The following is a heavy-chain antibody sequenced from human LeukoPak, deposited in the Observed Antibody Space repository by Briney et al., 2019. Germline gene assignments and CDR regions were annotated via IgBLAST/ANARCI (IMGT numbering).Heavy chain of an antibody. D-gene: IGHD1-7*01. J-gene: IGHJ4*02. V-gene: IGHV1-69*13. Sequence: SVKVSCKASGGTFSSYAISWVRQAPGQGLEWMGGISPIFGTANYAQKFQGRVTITADESTSTAYMELSSLRSEDTAVYYCASRRYNWNSSPFDYWGQGTLVTVSS. CDR1: GGTFSSYA. CDR3: ASRRYNWNSSPFDY. CDR2: ISPIFGTA.